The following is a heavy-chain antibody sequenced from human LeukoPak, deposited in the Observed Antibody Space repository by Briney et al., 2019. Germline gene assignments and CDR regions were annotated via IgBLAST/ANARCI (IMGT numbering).Heavy chain of an antibody. J-gene: IGHJ4*02. Sequence: GGSLRLSCAASGFPFRNYGMHWVRQAPGKGLEWVAIIRYDGSKTYYADSVKGRFTISRDNLSNTLYLQMNSLRAEDTALYFCARAPYTTGRSFYFDSWGREPWSPSPQ. CDR1: GFPFRNYG. V-gene: IGHV3-33*01. CDR2: IRYDGSKT. D-gene: IGHD2-2*02. CDR3: ARAPYTTGRSFYFDS.